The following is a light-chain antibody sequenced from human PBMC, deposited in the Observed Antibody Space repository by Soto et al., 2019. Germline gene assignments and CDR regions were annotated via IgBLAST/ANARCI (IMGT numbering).Light chain of an antibody. Sequence: DIVLTQYPSTVALYQGDRATLSCRASQSIGNSLAWYQQKAGQAPRLLIYDASSRASGIPARFSGSGSGTDFTLTISSLEPEDFAVYFCQQGTFGQGTKVDIK. CDR1: QSIGNS. CDR2: DAS. CDR3: QQGT. J-gene: IGKJ1*01. V-gene: IGKV3-11*01.